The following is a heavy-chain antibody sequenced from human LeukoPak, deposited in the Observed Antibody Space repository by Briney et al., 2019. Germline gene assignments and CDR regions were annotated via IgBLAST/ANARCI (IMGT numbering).Heavy chain of an antibody. J-gene: IGHJ4*02. CDR2: INPHSGDT. CDR1: GYTFNAFY. CDR3: ARDPEYSSGWFVY. V-gene: IGHV1-2*02. D-gene: IGHD6-19*01. Sequence: ASVIVSCKASGYTFNAFYIHWVRQAPGQGLEWMGWINPHSGDTNYAQNFQGRVTMTRNTSIKTAYMELNRLKSDDTAVYFCARDPEYSSGWFVYWGQGTLVTVSS.